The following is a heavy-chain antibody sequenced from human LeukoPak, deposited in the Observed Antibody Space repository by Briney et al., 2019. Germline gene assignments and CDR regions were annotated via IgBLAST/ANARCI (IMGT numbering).Heavy chain of an antibody. V-gene: IGHV4-59*12. Sequence: SETLSLTCTVSGGSISSYYWSWIRQPPGKGLEWIGYIYYSGSTNYNPSLKSRLTISLDTSRNQFSLKLNSVTAADTAVYSCAKSSGYGLIDIWGQGTMVTVSS. J-gene: IGHJ3*02. CDR2: IYYSGST. CDR1: GGSISSYY. D-gene: IGHD3-22*01. CDR3: AKSSGYGLIDI.